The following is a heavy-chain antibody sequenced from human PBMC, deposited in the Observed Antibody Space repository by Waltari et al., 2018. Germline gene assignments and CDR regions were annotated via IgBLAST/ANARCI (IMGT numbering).Heavy chain of an antibody. J-gene: IGHJ3*02. V-gene: IGHV1-2*02. D-gene: IGHD3-22*01. CDR1: GYTFTGYY. Sequence: QVQLVQSGAEVKKPGASVKVSCKASGYTFTGYYMHWVRQAPGQGLEWMGWINPYSGATKYAQKFQGRVTMTRDTSIRTAHMGLNRLRSDDTAVYHCSRGYDSRGAGLDVFDIWGLGTMVTVSS. CDR3: SRGYDSRGAGLDVFDI. CDR2: INPYSGAT.